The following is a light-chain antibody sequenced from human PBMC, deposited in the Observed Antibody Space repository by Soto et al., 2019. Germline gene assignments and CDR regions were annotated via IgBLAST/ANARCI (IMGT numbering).Light chain of an antibody. CDR1: QSVSSSF. Sequence: EIVLTQSPGTLSLSPGERGTLSCRASQSVSSSFLAWYQQKPGQAPRLLMYGASSRATGTPDRFSASGSETELTLTISRLEPEDFAVYYCQKYGNSPPFTFGPGTKVDIK. CDR2: GAS. V-gene: IGKV3-20*01. CDR3: QKYGNSPPFT. J-gene: IGKJ3*01.